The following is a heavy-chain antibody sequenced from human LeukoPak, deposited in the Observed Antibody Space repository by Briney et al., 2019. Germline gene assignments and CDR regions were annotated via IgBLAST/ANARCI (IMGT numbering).Heavy chain of an antibody. V-gene: IGHV3-30-3*01. CDR1: GFTFSSYA. D-gene: IGHD2-15*01. J-gene: IGHJ4*02. CDR2: ISYDGSNK. Sequence: GGSLRLSCAASGFTFSSYAMHWVRQAPGKGLEWVAVISYDGSNKYYADSVKGRFTISRDNSKNTLYLQMNSLRAEDTAVYYCARDVVYCSGGSCGTNYFDYWGQGTLVTVSS. CDR3: ARDVVYCSGGSCGTNYFDY.